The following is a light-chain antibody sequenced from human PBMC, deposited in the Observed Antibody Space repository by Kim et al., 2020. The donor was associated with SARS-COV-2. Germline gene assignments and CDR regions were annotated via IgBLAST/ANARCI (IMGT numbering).Light chain of an antibody. CDR3: MIWTRNAVL. Sequence: LTCTQPRDTKVGCNNVYWFRQKSGILASNLLCYFSDLDKGKASGVPSRFSVSKDASANTGILLSSGPQSEDEADYYSMIWTRNAVLFGGGTQRTVL. V-gene: IGLV5-37*01. CDR1: RDTKVGCNN. J-gene: IGLJ3*02. CDR2: YFSDLDK.